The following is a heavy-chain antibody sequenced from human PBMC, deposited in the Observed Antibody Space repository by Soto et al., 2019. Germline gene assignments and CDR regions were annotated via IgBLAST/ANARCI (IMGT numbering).Heavy chain of an antibody. CDR1: GGSFSSDSFI. J-gene: IGHJ6*02. V-gene: IGHV4-31*03. CDR3: ARDHKWDGMDV. D-gene: IGHD1-26*01. Sequence: RSLTCSVSGGSFSSDSFIWSWVRQFPGKGLEWIGYIYYSGTTYYNPSLRSRVIMSVDTSKNQFSLKLSSVTAADTAVYYCARDHKWDGMDVWGQGTTVTVSS. CDR2: IYYSGTT.